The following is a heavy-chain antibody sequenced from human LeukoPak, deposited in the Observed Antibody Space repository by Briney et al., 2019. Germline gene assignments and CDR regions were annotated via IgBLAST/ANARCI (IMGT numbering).Heavy chain of an antibody. V-gene: IGHV4-39*01. Sequence: TPSETLSLTCSVSGVSISSGSNYWGWIRQPPGKTLEWIGSIYSSGGTYYNPSLKSRVTISVDTSKNQFSLKLSSVTAADTAVYYCARRGYCSSTSCFDYWGQGTLVTVSS. CDR1: GVSISSGSNY. D-gene: IGHD2-2*01. J-gene: IGHJ4*02. CDR3: ARRGYCSSTSCFDY. CDR2: IYSSGGT.